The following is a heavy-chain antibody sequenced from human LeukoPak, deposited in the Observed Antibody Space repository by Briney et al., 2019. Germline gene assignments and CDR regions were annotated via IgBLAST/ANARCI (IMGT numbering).Heavy chain of an antibody. CDR2: INHSGST. J-gene: IGHJ4*02. CDR1: GGSFSGYY. CDR3: ARGGGYSYEEFDY. D-gene: IGHD5-18*01. V-gene: IGHV4-34*01. Sequence: QPSETLSLTCAVYGGSFSGYYWSWIRQPPGKGLEWIGEINHSGSTNYNPSLKNRVTISVDTSKNQFSLKLSSVTAADTAVYYCARGGGYSYEEFDYWGQGTLVTVSS.